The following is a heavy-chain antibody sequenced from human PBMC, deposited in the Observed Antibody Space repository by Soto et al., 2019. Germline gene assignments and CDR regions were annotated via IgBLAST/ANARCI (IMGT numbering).Heavy chain of an antibody. D-gene: IGHD2-21*02. J-gene: IGHJ4*02. CDR2: ISYDGSNK. Sequence: GGSLRLSWAASGFTFSSYGMHWVRQAPGKGLEWVAVISYDGSNKYYADSVKGRFTISRDNSKNALYLQMNSLRAEDTAVYYCAKSHIVVVTAIWAPVGYWGQGTLVTVS. CDR3: AKSHIVVVTAIWAPVGY. V-gene: IGHV3-30*18. CDR1: GFTFSSYG.